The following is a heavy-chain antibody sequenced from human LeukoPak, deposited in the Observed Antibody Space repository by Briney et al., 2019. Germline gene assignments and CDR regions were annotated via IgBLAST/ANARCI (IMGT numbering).Heavy chain of an antibody. Sequence: SETLSLTCTVSGGSISSYYWTWIRQPPGKGVEWIGYIYYSGSTNYNPSLKSRVTMSVDTSKNQFSLKLSSVTAADMAIYYCARHAGRYYWFDPWGQGTLVTVSS. V-gene: IGHV4-59*08. CDR1: GGSISSYY. CDR2: IYYSGST. CDR3: ARHAGRYYWFDP. J-gene: IGHJ5*02. D-gene: IGHD1-1*01.